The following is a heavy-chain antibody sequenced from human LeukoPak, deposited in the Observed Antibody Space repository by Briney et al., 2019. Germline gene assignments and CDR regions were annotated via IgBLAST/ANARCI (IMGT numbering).Heavy chain of an antibody. J-gene: IGHJ4*02. Sequence: GWSLRLSCAVSGFTFSSYAMSWVRQAPGKGLEWVSAISGSGGSTYYADSVKGRFTISRDNSKNTLYLQMNSLRVEDTAVYYCAGDIVVVVAAPYLDYWGQGTLVTVSS. V-gene: IGHV3-23*01. D-gene: IGHD2-15*01. CDR1: GFTFSSYA. CDR3: AGDIVVVVAAPYLDY. CDR2: ISGSGGST.